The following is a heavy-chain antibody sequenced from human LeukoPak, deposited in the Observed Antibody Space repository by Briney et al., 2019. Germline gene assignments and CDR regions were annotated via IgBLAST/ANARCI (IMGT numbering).Heavy chain of an antibody. J-gene: IGHJ4*01. D-gene: IGHD5-12*01. CDR3: ARQGYDSGFDY. V-gene: IGHV3-66*04. Sequence: GGSLRLSCAASGFSFSRYYMSWVRQAPGKGLEWVSVHFSGGDTYYADSVKDRFSISRDSSRETLFLQMNSLRADDTAVYYCARQGYDSGFDYWGHGTMVTVSS. CDR2: HFSGGDT. CDR1: GFSFSRYY.